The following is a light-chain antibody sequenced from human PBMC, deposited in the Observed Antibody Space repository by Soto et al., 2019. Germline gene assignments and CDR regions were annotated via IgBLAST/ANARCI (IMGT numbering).Light chain of an antibody. Sequence: DIQMAQAPSSLFASVGDSVTITCRASQPITTYLNWYRQKPGKAPKLLIYAASSLQSGVPSRFSGSGSETEFTLTIGSLQPEDFSTYFCQQIYGAPLTFGGGTKVQIK. CDR1: QPITTY. J-gene: IGKJ4*01. CDR3: QQIYGAPLT. CDR2: AAS. V-gene: IGKV1-39*01.